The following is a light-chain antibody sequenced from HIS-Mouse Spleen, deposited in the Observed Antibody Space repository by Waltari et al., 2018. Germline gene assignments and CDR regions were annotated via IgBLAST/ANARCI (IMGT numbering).Light chain of an antibody. V-gene: IGLV2-23*01. CDR2: EGS. Sequence: QSALTQPASVSGSPGQSITISCTATSIYVGSYNLVPWYQQHPGKAPKLMIYEGSKRPSGVSNRFSGSKSGNTASLTISGLQAEDEADYYCCSYAGSSTWVFGGGTKLTVL. J-gene: IGLJ3*02. CDR3: CSYAGSSTWV. CDR1: SIYVGSYNL.